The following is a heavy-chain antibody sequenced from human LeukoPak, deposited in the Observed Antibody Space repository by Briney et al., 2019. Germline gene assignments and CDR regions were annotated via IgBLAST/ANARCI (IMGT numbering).Heavy chain of an antibody. CDR3: ARDGTSRYSSGWYFNPFLDY. V-gene: IGHV4-38-2*02. Sequence: SETLSLTCTVSGYSISSGYYWGWIRQPPGKGLEWIGSIYHSGSTYYNPSLKSRVTISVDTSKNQFSLKLSSVTAADTAVYYCARDGTSRYSSGWYFNPFLDYWGQGTLVTVSS. CDR1: GYSISSGYY. D-gene: IGHD6-19*01. J-gene: IGHJ4*02. CDR2: IYHSGST.